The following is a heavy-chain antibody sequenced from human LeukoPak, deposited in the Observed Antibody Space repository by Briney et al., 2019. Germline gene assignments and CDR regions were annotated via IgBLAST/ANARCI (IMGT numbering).Heavy chain of an antibody. D-gene: IGHD3-10*01. CDR3: ARGAYGSGTYHDFDI. Sequence: GGSLRLSCAASGFTFSSYGMHWVGQAPGKGLEWVAVIWYDGINKYYVDSVKGRFTISRDNSKNTLYLQMNSLRAEDTAVYYCARGAYGSGTYHDFDIWGQGTMVTVSS. V-gene: IGHV3-33*01. J-gene: IGHJ3*02. CDR1: GFTFSSYG. CDR2: IWYDGINK.